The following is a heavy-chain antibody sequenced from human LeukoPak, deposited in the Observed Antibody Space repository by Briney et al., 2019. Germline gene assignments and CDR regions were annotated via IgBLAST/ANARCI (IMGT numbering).Heavy chain of an antibody. J-gene: IGHJ5*02. Sequence: KPSETLSLTCTVSGGSINSYYWSRIRQPPGKGLEWIGYIYYSGSTNYNPSLKSRVTISVDTSKNQFSLKLSSVTAADTAVYYCARRVYSSSSGLRFDPWGQGTLVTVSS. D-gene: IGHD6-13*01. CDR2: IYYSGST. CDR3: ARRVYSSSSGLRFDP. V-gene: IGHV4-59*08. CDR1: GGSINSYY.